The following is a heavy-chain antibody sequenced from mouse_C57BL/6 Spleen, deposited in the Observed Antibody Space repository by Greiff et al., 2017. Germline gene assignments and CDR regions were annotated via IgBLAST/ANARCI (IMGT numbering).Heavy chain of an antibody. V-gene: IGHV3-1*01. Sequence: EVQLQQSGPGMVKPSQSLSLTCTVTGYSITSGYDWHWIRHFPGNKLEWMGYISYSGSTNYNPSLKSRIPITHDTSKNHFFLKLNSVTTEDTATYYCAREETGTWFAYWGQGTLVTVSA. D-gene: IGHD4-1*01. CDR3: AREETGTWFAY. J-gene: IGHJ3*01. CDR1: GYSITSGYD. CDR2: ISYSGST.